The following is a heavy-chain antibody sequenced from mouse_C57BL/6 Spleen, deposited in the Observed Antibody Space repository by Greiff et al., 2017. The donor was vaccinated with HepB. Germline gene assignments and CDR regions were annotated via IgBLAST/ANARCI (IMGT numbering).Heavy chain of an antibody. V-gene: IGHV1-5*01. J-gene: IGHJ3*01. CDR2: IYPGNSDT. Sequence: DVKLVESGTVLARPGASVKMSCKTSGYTFTSYWMHWVKQRPGQGLEWIGAIYPGNSDTSYNQKFKGKAKLTAVTSASTAYMELSSLTNEDSAVYYCTRSPYSPAWFAYWGQGTLVTVSA. CDR3: TRSPYSPAWFAY. CDR1: GYTFTSYW. D-gene: IGHD2-12*01.